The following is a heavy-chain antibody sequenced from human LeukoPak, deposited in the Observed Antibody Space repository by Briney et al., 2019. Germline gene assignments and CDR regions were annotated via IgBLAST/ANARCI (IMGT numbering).Heavy chain of an antibody. D-gene: IGHD2-15*01. CDR1: GGSISSGNYY. CDR2: IYYSGGT. J-gene: IGHJ4*02. Sequence: SQTLSLICTVSGGSISSGNYYWSWLRQHPGKGLKWIGYIYYSGGTQYNPSLKSRVTISVDTSKNQFSLKLSSVTAADTAVYFCARAYFSSSSCYFDYWGQGTLVTVSS. CDR3: ARAYFSSSSCYFDY. V-gene: IGHV4-31*03.